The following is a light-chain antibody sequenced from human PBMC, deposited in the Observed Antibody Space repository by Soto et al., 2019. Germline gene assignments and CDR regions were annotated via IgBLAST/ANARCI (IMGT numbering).Light chain of an antibody. J-gene: IGLJ1*01. V-gene: IGLV2-14*01. Sequence: LTQPAFVSGSPGQSITISCTWTSSDVGGYNYVSWYQHPPGKAPKLMISEVSNRPSGVSNRFSGSKSGNTASLTISGLQAEDEADYYCSSYTSTSTRVFGTGTKVT. CDR1: SSDVGGYNY. CDR3: SSYTSTSTRV. CDR2: EVS.